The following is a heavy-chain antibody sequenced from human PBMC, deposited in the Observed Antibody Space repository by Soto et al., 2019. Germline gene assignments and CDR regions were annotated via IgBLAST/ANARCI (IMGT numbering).Heavy chain of an antibody. CDR3: LRSHGGY. Sequence: QVQLQESGPGLVKTSETLSLTCTVSGGSVSSSPYHWNWVRRPPGKGLEWIGHISYSGIASYNPSLXXXXXXXXXXXXXXXXXXXXXXXXXDTAVYYCLRSHGGYWGQGTLVTVSS. CDR1: GGSVSSSPYH. CDR2: ISYSGIA. V-gene: IGHV4-61*01. J-gene: IGHJ4*02. D-gene: IGHD2-15*01.